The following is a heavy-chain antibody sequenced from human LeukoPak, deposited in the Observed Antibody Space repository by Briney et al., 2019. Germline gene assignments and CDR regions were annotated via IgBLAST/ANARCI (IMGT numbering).Heavy chain of an antibody. CDR2: INDSGSS. V-gene: IGHV4-34*01. CDR1: GGSFSGYY. J-gene: IGHJ4*01. Sequence: PSGTPSLTCAVYGGSFSGYYWNWIRQPPGKGLEWIGEINDSGSSNYNPSLKSRVTLSVDTSKNQFSLSLNSVTAADTAVYYCARSQFSGTSGYYSGYWGHGTLVTVSS. CDR3: ARSQFSGTSGYYSGY. D-gene: IGHD3-3*01.